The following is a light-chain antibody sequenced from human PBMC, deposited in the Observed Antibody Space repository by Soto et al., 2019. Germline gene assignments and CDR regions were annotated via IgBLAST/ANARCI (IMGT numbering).Light chain of an antibody. CDR1: QAISNY. Sequence: IQMTQSPSSLSASVGDRVTITCRASQAISNYLAWYQQKPGKVPKLLIYAASTLQSGVPSRFSGSGSGTDFTLTISSLQPEDVATYYCQKYNGVPLTFGGGTKVEIK. CDR3: QKYNGVPLT. CDR2: AAS. V-gene: IGKV1-27*01. J-gene: IGKJ4*01.